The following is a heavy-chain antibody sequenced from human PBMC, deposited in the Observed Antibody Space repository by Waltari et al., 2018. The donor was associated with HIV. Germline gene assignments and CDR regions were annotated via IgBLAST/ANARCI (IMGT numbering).Heavy chain of an antibody. V-gene: IGHV3-74*01. CDR3: ARSKMGATDY. J-gene: IGHJ4*02. CDR1: GFTFSSYW. D-gene: IGHD1-26*01. Sequence: DVQLVESGGGLVQPGGSLRLSCAASGFTFSSYWQHWVRQGPGKGLGWVSRINSDGTSTTYADSVRGRFTISRDNAKNTLYLQMNSLRAEDTAVYYCARSKMGATDYWGQGTLATVSS. CDR2: INSDGTST.